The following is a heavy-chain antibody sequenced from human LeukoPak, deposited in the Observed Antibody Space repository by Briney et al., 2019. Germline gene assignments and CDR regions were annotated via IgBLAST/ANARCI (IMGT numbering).Heavy chain of an antibody. CDR1: GYTFTGYY. CDR3: ARPDDYGDYGGYFQH. CDR2: INPNSGGT. D-gene: IGHD4-17*01. V-gene: IGHV1-2*02. Sequence: ASVKVSCKASGYTFTGYYMHWVRQAPGQGLAWMGWINPNSGGTNSVQKFQGRVTMPRDTSISTAYMELSRLRSDDTAVYYCARPDDYGDYGGYFQHWGQGTLVTVSS. J-gene: IGHJ1*01.